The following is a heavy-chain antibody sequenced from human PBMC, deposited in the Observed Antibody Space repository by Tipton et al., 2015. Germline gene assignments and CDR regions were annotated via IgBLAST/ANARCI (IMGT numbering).Heavy chain of an antibody. D-gene: IGHD3-9*01. J-gene: IGHJ4*02. CDR2: IYYSGYM. CDR1: GVSISGTSYY. Sequence: TLSLTCTVSGVSISGTSYYWGWIRQPPGKGLEWIGSIYYSGYMYYNPSLKSRVAMSVDTSNNHFSLKLTSVTAADTAVYYCACQDYDSLTRDYQTVDYWGQGTLVTVSS. V-gene: IGHV4-39*02. CDR3: ACQDYDSLTRDYQTVDY.